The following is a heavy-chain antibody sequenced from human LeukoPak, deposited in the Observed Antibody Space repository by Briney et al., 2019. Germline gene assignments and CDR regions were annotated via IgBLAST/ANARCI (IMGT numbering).Heavy chain of an antibody. CDR1: GITFRSYG. V-gene: IGHV3-30*18. D-gene: IGHD4-17*01. CDR2: ISYDGSHK. CDR3: AKGARGDTVTSIVGLNWFDP. Sequence: GGSLRLSCAASGITFRSYGMHWVRQAPGKGLEWVAVISYDGSHKYYADSVKGRFSISRDNSKNTLYLQMNSPRADDTAVYYCAKGARGDTVTSIVGLNWFDPWGQGTLVTVSS. J-gene: IGHJ5*02.